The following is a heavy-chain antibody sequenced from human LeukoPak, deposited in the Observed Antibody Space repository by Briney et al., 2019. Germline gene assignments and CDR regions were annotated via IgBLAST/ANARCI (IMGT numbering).Heavy chain of an antibody. CDR1: GNTFTNYW. CDR3: ARHGVFDAFDI. CDR2: IYPGDSET. Sequence: GESLKISCKGSGNTFTNYWIGWVRQLPGKGLEWMGIIYPGDSETRYSPSFQGQVTMSVDKSISTANLQWSSLKASDTAMYYCARHGVFDAFDIWGQGTMVSVSS. D-gene: IGHD3-16*01. J-gene: IGHJ3*02. V-gene: IGHV5-51*01.